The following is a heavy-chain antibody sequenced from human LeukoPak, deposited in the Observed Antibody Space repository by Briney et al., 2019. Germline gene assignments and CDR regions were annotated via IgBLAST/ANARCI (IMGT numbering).Heavy chain of an antibody. CDR2: IYYSGSI. V-gene: IGHV4-59*01. D-gene: IGHD6-6*01. J-gene: IGHJ4*02. CDR3: ARGYSSSSPDDY. CDR1: GGSISSYY. Sequence: SETLSLTCTVPGGSISSYYWSWIRQPPGKGLEWIGYIYYSGSINYNPSLKSRVTISVDTSKNQFSLKLSSVTAADTAVYYCARGYSSSSPDDYWGQGTLVTVSS.